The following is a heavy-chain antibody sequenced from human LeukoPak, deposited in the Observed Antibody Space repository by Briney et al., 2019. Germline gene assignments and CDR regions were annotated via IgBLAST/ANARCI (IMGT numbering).Heavy chain of an antibody. D-gene: IGHD3-22*01. CDR1: GGSISSYH. Sequence: PSETLSLTCTVSGGSISSYHWSWIRQPPGKGLECIGYIYSSGSTNYNPSLKRRVTISVDTSKNQFSLKLSSVTAADTAVYYCARARNYYDSSGFYYEGDAFDIWGQGTMVTVSS. CDR3: ARARNYYDSSGFYYEGDAFDI. CDR2: IYSSGST. V-gene: IGHV4-59*01. J-gene: IGHJ3*02.